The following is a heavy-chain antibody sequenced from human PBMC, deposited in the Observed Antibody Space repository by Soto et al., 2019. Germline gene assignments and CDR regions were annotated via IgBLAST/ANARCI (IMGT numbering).Heavy chain of an antibody. J-gene: IGHJ4*02. Sequence: GASVKVSCKASGVTSSIYTINWVRQAPGQGLEWMGRIIPVLGIVNYAQKFQCRVTITADKSTTTAYMELSSLRSEDTAVYYCARGYCSGGSCYHSFDYWGQGTQVTVSS. CDR3: ARGYCSGGSCYHSFDY. CDR2: IIPVLGIV. D-gene: IGHD2-15*01. V-gene: IGHV1-69*02. CDR1: GVTSSIYT.